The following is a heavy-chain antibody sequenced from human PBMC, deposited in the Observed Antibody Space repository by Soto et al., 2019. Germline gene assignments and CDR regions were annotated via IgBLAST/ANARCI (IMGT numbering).Heavy chain of an antibody. J-gene: IGHJ5*02. CDR3: ARAAAGTNWFDP. D-gene: IGHD6-13*01. CDR2: IYYSGST. V-gene: IGHV4-31*03. CDR1: GGSISCGGYY. Sequence: SETLSLTCTVSGGSISCGGYYWSWIRQHPGQDLEGIRHIYYSGSTYYNPSLRSRITISVDTSKNQCSLKLSTVTAADTAVYYCARAAAGTNWFDPWGQGTLVTVSS.